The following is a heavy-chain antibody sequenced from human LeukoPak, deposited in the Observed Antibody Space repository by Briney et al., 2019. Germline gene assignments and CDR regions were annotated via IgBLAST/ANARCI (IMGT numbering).Heavy chain of an antibody. D-gene: IGHD6-19*01. CDR1: GYTFTGYY. CDR3: ARTPGIAVAAGPAYYFDY. Sequence: GASVKASCKASGYTFTGYYMHWVRQAPGQGLEWMGIINPSGGSTSYAQKFQGRVTMTRDTSTSTVYMELSSLRSEDTAVYYCARTPGIAVAAGPAYYFDYWGQGTLVTVSS. V-gene: IGHV1-46*01. CDR2: INPSGGST. J-gene: IGHJ4*02.